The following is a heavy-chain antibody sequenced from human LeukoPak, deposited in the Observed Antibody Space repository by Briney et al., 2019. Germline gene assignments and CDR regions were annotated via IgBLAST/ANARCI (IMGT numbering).Heavy chain of an antibody. Sequence: SVKVSCKASGYTFTSYYMHWVRQAPGQGLEWMGGIIPIFGTANYAQKFQGRVTITADKSTSTAYMELSSLRSGDTAVYYCARLITMARNWFDPWGQGNLVTVSP. CDR2: IIPIFGTA. D-gene: IGHD3-3*01. CDR1: GYTFTSYY. J-gene: IGHJ5*02. V-gene: IGHV1-69*06. CDR3: ARLITMARNWFDP.